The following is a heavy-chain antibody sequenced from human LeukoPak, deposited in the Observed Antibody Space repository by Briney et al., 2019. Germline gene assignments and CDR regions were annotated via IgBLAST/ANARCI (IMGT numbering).Heavy chain of an antibody. J-gene: IGHJ5*02. CDR2: ILPIFGTA. Sequence: SVKVSCKASGGTFSSYAISRLPPPPRPGLDRMGGILPIFGTANYAQKFQGRVTITADESTSTAYMELSSLRSEDTAVYYCAREWELLGSSWFDPWGQGTLVTVSS. CDR3: AREWELLGSSWFDP. V-gene: IGHV1-69*01. CDR1: GGTFSSYA. D-gene: IGHD1-26*01.